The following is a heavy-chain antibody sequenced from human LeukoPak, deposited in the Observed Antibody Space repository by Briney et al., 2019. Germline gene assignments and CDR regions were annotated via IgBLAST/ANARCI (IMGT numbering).Heavy chain of an antibody. CDR1: GFTFSSYA. CDR3: AKDRRFGYYYDSSGYWPDAFDI. CDR2: ISGSGGST. Sequence: GGSLRLSCAASGFTFSSYAMSWVRQAPGEGLEWVSAISGSGGSTYYADSVKGRFTISRDNSKNTLYLQMNSLRAEDTAVYYCAKDRRFGYYYDSSGYWPDAFDIWGQGTMVTVSS. V-gene: IGHV3-23*01. D-gene: IGHD3-22*01. J-gene: IGHJ3*02.